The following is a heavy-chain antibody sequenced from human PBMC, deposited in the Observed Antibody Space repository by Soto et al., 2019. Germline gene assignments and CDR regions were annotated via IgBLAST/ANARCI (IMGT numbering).Heavy chain of an antibody. CDR2: INAGNGNT. V-gene: IGHV1-3*01. CDR3: ARASSIAARPVYYYYGMDV. Sequence: QVQLVQSGAEVKKPGASVKVSCKASGYTFTSYAMHWVRQAPGQRLEWMGWINAGNGNTKYSQKFQGRVTITRDTSASTAYMELSSLRSEDTAVYYCARASSIAARPVYYYYGMDVWGQGTTVTVSS. CDR1: GYTFTSYA. D-gene: IGHD6-6*01. J-gene: IGHJ6*02.